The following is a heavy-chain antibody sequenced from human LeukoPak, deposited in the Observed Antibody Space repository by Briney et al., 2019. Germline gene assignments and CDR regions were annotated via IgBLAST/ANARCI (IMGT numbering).Heavy chain of an antibody. CDR3: ARGGIVVVPAATENWFDP. J-gene: IGHJ5*02. CDR1: GGTFSSYA. V-gene: IGHV1-69*04. Sequence: ASVKVSCKASGGTFSSYAISWVRQAPGQGLEWMGRIIPILGIANYAQKFQGRVTITADKSTSTVYMELSSLRSEDTAVYYCARGGIVVVPAATENWFDPWGQGTLVTVSS. D-gene: IGHD2-2*01. CDR2: IIPILGIA.